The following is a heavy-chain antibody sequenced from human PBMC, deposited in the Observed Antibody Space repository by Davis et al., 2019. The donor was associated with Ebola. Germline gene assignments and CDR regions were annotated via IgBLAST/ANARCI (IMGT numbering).Heavy chain of an antibody. V-gene: IGHV4-39*01. Sequence: MPGGSLRLSCTVSGGSFSSSTYYWGWIRQPPGRGLEWIGSISYSGTTHYNPSLKSRVTMSVDTSKNQFSLKLRSVTAADTAVYYCARLYYYDSSGYYYGRFDYWGQGILVTVSS. CDR2: ISYSGTT. J-gene: IGHJ4*02. CDR3: ARLYYYDSSGYYYGRFDY. CDR1: GGSFSSSTYY. D-gene: IGHD3-22*01.